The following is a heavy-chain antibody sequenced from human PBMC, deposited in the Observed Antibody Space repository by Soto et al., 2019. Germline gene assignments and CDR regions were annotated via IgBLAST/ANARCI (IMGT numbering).Heavy chain of an antibody. Sequence: CMRLSCVACGLSFSSYGMHWARQAPGKGPEWVAVMSYDGSHEYYADSVKGRFTISRDNSKTILYLQMNSLRLEDTAVYYCAKGSVLRVVEAPLAILGGVDVWGQGAMVTVSS. D-gene: IGHD2-8*01. V-gene: IGHV3-33*06. CDR3: AKGSVLRVVEAPLAILGGVDV. CDR2: MSYDGSHE. J-gene: IGHJ6*02. CDR1: GLSFSSYG.